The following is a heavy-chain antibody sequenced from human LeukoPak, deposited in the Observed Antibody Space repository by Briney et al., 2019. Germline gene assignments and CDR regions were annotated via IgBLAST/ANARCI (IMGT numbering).Heavy chain of an antibody. J-gene: IGHJ4*02. CDR2: IYHSGST. CDR3: ARLYDSQYYFDY. V-gene: IGHV4-38-2*02. Sequence: SETLSLTCTVSGYSISSGYYWGWIRQPPGKGLEWIGSIYHSGSTYYNPSLKSRVTISVDTSKNQFSLKLSSVTAADTAVYYCARLYDSQYYFDYWGQGTLVTVSS. D-gene: IGHD3-22*01. CDR1: GYSISSGYY.